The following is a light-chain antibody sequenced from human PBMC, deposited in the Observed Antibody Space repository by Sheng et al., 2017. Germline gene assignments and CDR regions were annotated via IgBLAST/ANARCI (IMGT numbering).Light chain of an antibody. CDR3: QVWDSSSDHWV. CDR2: DDS. CDR1: NIGDKA. J-gene: IGLJ3*02. V-gene: IGLV3-21*02. Sequence: SYELAQPPSLSVAPGQTATFTCGGNNIGDKAVHWYQQKPGRAPVLVVYDDSDRPSGIPGRFSGSNSGNTATLTITGVEXGDEADYYCQVWDSSSDHWVFGGGTKLTVL.